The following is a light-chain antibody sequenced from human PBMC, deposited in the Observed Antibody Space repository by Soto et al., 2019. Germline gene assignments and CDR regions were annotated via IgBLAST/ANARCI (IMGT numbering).Light chain of an antibody. Sequence: QAVVTQPPSASGTPGQRVTISCSGGSSNIGSNTVNWYQHLPGTAPKLLIYSNDQRPSGVPDRFSGSKSGTSASLAINGLQSEAEADYYCAAWDDSLNGWVFGGGTQLTVL. V-gene: IGLV1-44*01. J-gene: IGLJ3*02. CDR2: SND. CDR3: AAWDDSLNGWV. CDR1: SSNIGSNT.